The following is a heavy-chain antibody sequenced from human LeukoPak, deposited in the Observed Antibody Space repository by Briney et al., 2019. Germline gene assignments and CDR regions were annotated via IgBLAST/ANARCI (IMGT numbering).Heavy chain of an antibody. CDR3: ARADRYGTTWYGRVDY. CDR1: GFTFRDYW. V-gene: IGHV3-74*01. Sequence: GGSLRLSCAASGFTFRDYWMHWVRQAPGKGLVWVSRINADGSDTNYADSVKGRFTISRDNSRNTLYLQMNSLRAEDTAVYYCARADRYGTTWYGRVDYWGQGTLVTVSS. J-gene: IGHJ4*02. D-gene: IGHD6-13*01. CDR2: INADGSDT.